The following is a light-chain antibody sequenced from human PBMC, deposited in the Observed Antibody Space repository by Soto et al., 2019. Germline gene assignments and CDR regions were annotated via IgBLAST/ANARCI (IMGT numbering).Light chain of an antibody. J-gene: IGKJ1*01. V-gene: IGKV1-27*01. CDR1: QGISTY. CDR3: QQYNTCST. Sequence: DIQMTQSPSSLSSSVGDRVTIACRASQGISTYLAWYQQKPGKVPKLLIYAASTLLSVVPSRFSGSGSGTDFTLTISSLQPEDAATYYCQQYNTCSTFGQGTKVDI. CDR2: AAS.